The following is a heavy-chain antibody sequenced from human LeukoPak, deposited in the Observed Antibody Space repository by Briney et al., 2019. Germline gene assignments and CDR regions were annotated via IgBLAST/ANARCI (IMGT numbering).Heavy chain of an antibody. CDR1: GGSISSYY. Sequence: SETLSLTCTVSGGSISSYYWSWIRQPPGKGLEWIGYIYTSGSTNYNPSLKSRVTISVDTSKNQFSLKLSSVTAADTAGYYCARHGSGWYNYYYYMDVWGKGTTVTVSS. D-gene: IGHD6-19*01. J-gene: IGHJ6*03. V-gene: IGHV4-4*09. CDR3: ARHGSGWYNYYYYMDV. CDR2: IYTSGST.